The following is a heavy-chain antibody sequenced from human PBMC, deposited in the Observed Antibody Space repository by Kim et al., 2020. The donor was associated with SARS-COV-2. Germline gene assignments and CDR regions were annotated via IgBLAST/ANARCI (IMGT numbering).Heavy chain of an antibody. D-gene: IGHD3-10*01. V-gene: IGHV4-59*01. J-gene: IGHJ4*02. CDR2: IYYSGST. CDR1: GGSISSYY. Sequence: SETLSLTCSVSGGSISSYYWSWIRQSPGKGLEWIGYIYYSGSTYYNPSLKSRVTISVDTSKNQFSLKVSSVTTADTAVYYCARGPGSRHYFDYWGQGTLV. CDR3: ARGPGSRHYFDY.